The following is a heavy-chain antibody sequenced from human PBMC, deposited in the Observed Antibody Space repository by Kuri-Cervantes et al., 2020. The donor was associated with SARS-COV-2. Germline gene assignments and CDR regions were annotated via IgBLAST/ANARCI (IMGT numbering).Heavy chain of an antibody. D-gene: IGHD3-10*01. V-gene: IGHV1-69*10. CDR1: GGTFSSYA. Sequence: SVKVSCKASGGTFSSYAISWVRQAPGQGLEWMGGIIPIFGIANYAQKFQGRVTITADKSTSTAYMELSSLRSEDTAVYHCARSAAYYGSVDWYFDLWGRGTLVTVSS. CDR2: IIPIFGIA. CDR3: ARSAAYYGSVDWYFDL. J-gene: IGHJ2*01.